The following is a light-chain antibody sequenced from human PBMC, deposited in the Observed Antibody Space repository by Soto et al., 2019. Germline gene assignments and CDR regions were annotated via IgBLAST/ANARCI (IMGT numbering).Light chain of an antibody. Sequence: VLTQSPGALSLSPGEGATLSCRASQSLSSSYVAWYQQKLGQPPRLLIYGASNRATGIPDRFSGSWSGTEFTLTISRLEPEDFAVYYCQQYGISPSYTVAQGPKVDIK. CDR2: GAS. CDR1: QSLSSSY. J-gene: IGKJ2*01. CDR3: QQYGISPSYT. V-gene: IGKV3-20*01.